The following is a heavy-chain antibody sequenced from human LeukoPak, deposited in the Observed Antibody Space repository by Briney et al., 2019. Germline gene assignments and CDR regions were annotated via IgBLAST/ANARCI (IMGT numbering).Heavy chain of an antibody. CDR3: ARLRGYSYGYLYYFDY. Sequence: ASVKVSCKASGYTFTNYGVSWVRQAPGQGLEWMGWISAYSGNTNYAQKLQGRVIMTTDTSTTTAYMELRSLRSDDTAVYYCARLRGYSYGYLYYFDYWGQGTLVTVSS. D-gene: IGHD5-18*01. CDR2: ISAYSGNT. J-gene: IGHJ4*02. V-gene: IGHV1-18*01. CDR1: GYTFTNYG.